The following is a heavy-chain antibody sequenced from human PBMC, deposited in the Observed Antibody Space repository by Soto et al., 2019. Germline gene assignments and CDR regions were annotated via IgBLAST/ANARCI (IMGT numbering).Heavy chain of an antibody. V-gene: IGHV1-3*01. D-gene: IGHD3-10*01. CDR2: INAGNGNT. CDR1: GYTFTSYA. J-gene: IGHJ6*02. CDR3: ATSITMVRGVILNDYYYGMDV. Sequence: QVQLVQSGAEVKKPGASVKVSCKASGYTFTSYAMHWVRQAPGQRLEWMGWINAGNGNTKYSQKFQGRVTITRDTSASTAYMELSSLRSEDTAVYYCATSITMVRGVILNDYYYGMDVWGQGTTVTVSS.